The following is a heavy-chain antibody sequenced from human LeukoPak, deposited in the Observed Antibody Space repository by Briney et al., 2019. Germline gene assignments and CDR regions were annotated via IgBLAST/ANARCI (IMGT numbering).Heavy chain of an antibody. CDR3: ARDSVVTDFWSGYHTFPSDV. D-gene: IGHD3-3*01. Sequence: SETLSLTCTVPGGSISSGDYYWSWIRQPPGKGLEWIGYIYYSGSTYYNPSLKSRVTISVDTSKNQFSLKLSSVTAADTAVYYCARDSVVTDFWSGYHTFPSDVWGKGTTVTVSS. J-gene: IGHJ6*04. V-gene: IGHV4-30-4*08. CDR1: GGSISSGDYY. CDR2: IYYSGST.